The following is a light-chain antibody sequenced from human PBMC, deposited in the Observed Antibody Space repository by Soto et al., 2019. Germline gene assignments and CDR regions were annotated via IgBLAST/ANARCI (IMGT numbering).Light chain of an antibody. CDR3: AAWYDTLDWV. J-gene: IGLJ3*02. V-gene: IGLV1-44*01. CDR2: TND. Sequence: QSVLTQPPSASGTPGQRVTISCSGSSSNIGSNTVNWYQHLPGAAPKLLIHTNDQRPSGVTDRFSGSKSGTSASLAISGLQSEDEADYFCAAWYDTLDWVFGGGTQLTVL. CDR1: SSNIGSNT.